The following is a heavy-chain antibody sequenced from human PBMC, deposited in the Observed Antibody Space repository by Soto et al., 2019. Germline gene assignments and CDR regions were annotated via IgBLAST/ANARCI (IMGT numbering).Heavy chain of an antibody. D-gene: IGHD6-13*01. J-gene: IGHJ4*02. CDR2: IYWDDDK. CDR3: AHVYWAASGTRYYLDH. CDR1: GFSFSSSAVG. V-gene: IGHV2-5*02. Sequence: QITLTESGPTLVKPTQTLTLTCTFSGFSFSSSAVGVGWIRQPPGKALEFLALIYWDDDKRYRPSLKSKMSNPTDTSRNQVVLTMTDLDPEDTATYYCAHVYWAASGTRYYLDHWGQGTLVTVSS.